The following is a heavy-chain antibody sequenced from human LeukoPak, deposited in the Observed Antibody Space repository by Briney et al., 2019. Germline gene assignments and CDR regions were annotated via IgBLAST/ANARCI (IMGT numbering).Heavy chain of an antibody. J-gene: IGHJ4*02. Sequence: GASVKVSCKASGYTFTSYYMHWLRQAPGQGLEWMGIINPSGGSTSYAQKFQGRVTMTRNTSTSTVYMELSSLRSEDTAAYYCARRGYVYLPLDYWGQGTLVTVSS. CDR2: INPSGGST. CDR1: GYTFTSYY. D-gene: IGHD5-12*01. CDR3: ARRGYVYLPLDY. V-gene: IGHV1-46*01.